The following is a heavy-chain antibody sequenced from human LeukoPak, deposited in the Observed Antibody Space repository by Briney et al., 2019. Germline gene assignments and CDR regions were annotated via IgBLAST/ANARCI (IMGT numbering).Heavy chain of an antibody. V-gene: IGHV4-30-4*07. D-gene: IGHD6-19*01. CDR2: IYYSGST. CDR1: GGSISSGGYS. CDR3: ARAVSGRFDY. Sequence: SQTLSLTCAVSGGSISSGGYSWSWIRQPPGKGLEWTGYIYYSGSTNYNPSLNSRVTISVDTSKNQFSLRLSSVTAADTAIYYCARAVSGRFDYWGQGTLVTVSS. J-gene: IGHJ4*02.